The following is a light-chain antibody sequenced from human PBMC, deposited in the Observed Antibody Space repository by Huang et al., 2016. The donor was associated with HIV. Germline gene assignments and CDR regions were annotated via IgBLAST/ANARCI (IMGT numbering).Light chain of an antibody. V-gene: IGKV3-11*01. CDR2: DAF. Sequence: EIVLTQSPATLSLSPGERATLSCRARQSVSTYVAWYQQKPGQAPRLLIYDAFKRATDIPARFSGSGSGTDFSLTISSLEPEDSATYYCQHHGNWPETFGQGTRLEIK. J-gene: IGKJ5*01. CDR3: QHHGNWPET. CDR1: QSVSTY.